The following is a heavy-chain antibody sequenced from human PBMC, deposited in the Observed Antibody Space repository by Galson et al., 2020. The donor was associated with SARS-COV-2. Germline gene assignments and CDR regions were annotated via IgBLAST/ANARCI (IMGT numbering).Heavy chain of an antibody. CDR2: FHPEDGEI. CDR1: GYTLTALS. V-gene: IGHV1-24*01. D-gene: IGHD3-10*01. CDR3: AILGFGYAFEM. Sequence: ASVKVSCRVSGYTLTALSMHWVRQAPGKGLEWMGGFHPEDGEIDYAQSFQGRLILTEDTSTDTAYMELSSLRPEDMAVYYCAILGFGYAFEMWGQGTVVTVSS. J-gene: IGHJ3*02.